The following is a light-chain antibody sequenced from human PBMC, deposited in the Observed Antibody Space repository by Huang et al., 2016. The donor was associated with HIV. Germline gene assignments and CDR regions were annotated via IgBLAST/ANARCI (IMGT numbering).Light chain of an antibody. J-gene: IGKJ2*01. V-gene: IGKV2-28*01. Sequence: DIVMTQSPLSLPVTPGEPASISCRSSQSLLHTNGYNYLDWYLQKPGQSPQLLIYLGSHRATGVPDRFSGSGSGTDFTLKISRVEADDVGVYYCMEGLQTPPNTFRQGTKLEI. CDR3: MEGLQTPPNT. CDR1: QSLLHTNGYNY. CDR2: LGS.